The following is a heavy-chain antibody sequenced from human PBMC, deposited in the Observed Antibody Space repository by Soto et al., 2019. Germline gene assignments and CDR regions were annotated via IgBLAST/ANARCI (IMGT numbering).Heavy chain of an antibody. Sequence: SETLSLTCAVYGGSFSGYYWSWIRQPPGKGLEWIGEINHSGSTNYNPSLKSRVTISVDTSKNQFSLKLSSVTAADTAVYYCARGLRYFDWLLDYYYYMDVWGKGTTVT. CDR2: INHSGST. V-gene: IGHV4-34*01. J-gene: IGHJ6*03. D-gene: IGHD3-9*01. CDR1: GGSFSGYY. CDR3: ARGLRYFDWLLDYYYYMDV.